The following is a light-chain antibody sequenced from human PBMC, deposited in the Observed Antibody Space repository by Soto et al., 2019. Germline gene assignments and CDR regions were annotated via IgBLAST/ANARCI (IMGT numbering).Light chain of an antibody. CDR3: HVWDSSNNQVV. Sequence: SYELTQSPSVSVAAGQTARITCGGNNIGTKSVHWYQQKAGQAPVVVVYDDSDRPPGIPDRFSGSKSGNTATLTISRPEAGDEADYYCHVWDSSNNQVVFGGGTQLTVL. CDR1: NIGTKS. J-gene: IGLJ2*01. V-gene: IGLV3-21*02. CDR2: DDS.